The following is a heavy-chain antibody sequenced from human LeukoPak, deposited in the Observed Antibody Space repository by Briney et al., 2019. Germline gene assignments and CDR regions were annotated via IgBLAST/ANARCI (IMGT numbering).Heavy chain of an antibody. J-gene: IGHJ4*02. CDR1: GFTFSSYE. V-gene: IGHV3-48*03. CDR3: ARAGGRIYVWGSYRYSPGGPYFDY. Sequence: GGSLRLSCAASGFTFSSYEMNWVRQAPGKGLEWVSYISSSGSTIYYADSVKGRFTISRDNAKNSLYLQMNSLRAEDTAVYYCARAGGRIYVWGSYRYSPGGPYFDYWGQGTLVTVSS. D-gene: IGHD3-16*02. CDR2: ISSSGSTI.